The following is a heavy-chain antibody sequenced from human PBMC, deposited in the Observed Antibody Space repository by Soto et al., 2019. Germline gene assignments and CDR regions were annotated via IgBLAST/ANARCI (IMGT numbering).Heavy chain of an antibody. CDR3: ARDLYILTGPSNWFDP. V-gene: IGHV1-69*04. Sequence: GASVKVSCKASGGTFSSYTISWVRQAPGQGLEWMGRIIPILGIANYAQKFQGRVTITADKSTSTAYMELSSLRSEDTAVYYCARDLYILTGPSNWFDPWGQGTLVTVSS. D-gene: IGHD3-9*01. CDR2: IIPILGIA. CDR1: GGTFSSYT. J-gene: IGHJ5*02.